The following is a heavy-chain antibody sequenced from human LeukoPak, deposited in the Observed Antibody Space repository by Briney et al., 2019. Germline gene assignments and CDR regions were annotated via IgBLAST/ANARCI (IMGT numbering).Heavy chain of an antibody. CDR2: INPSGGSA. Sequence: ASVKVSCKASGYTFTSYYMHWVRQAPGQGLEWMGIINPSGGSASYAQKFQGRVTMTRDTSTSTVYMELSSLRSEDTAVYYCASPGPMVRGEEGAFDIWGQGTMVTVSS. D-gene: IGHD3-10*01. CDR1: GYTFTSYY. CDR3: ASPGPMVRGEEGAFDI. V-gene: IGHV1-46*01. J-gene: IGHJ3*02.